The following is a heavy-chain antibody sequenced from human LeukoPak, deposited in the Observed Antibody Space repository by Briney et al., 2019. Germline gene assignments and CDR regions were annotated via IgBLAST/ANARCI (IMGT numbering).Heavy chain of an antibody. J-gene: IGHJ3*02. CDR3: AKVWGGYCSSISCEDAFDI. V-gene: IGHV3-23*01. CDR2: TSGSRRNT. D-gene: IGHD2-2*01. CDR1: GFTFSSYA. Sequence: GGSLRLSCAASGFTFSSYAMSWVRQAPGKGLEWVSTTSGSRRNTCYADSVKGRFNISRDNSYNTLYLEMNSLRAEDTAIYYCAKVWGGYCSSISCEDAFDIWGQGTMVTVSS.